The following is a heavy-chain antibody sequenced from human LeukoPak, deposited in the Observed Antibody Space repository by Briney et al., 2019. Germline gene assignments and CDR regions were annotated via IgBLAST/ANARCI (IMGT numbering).Heavy chain of an antibody. CDR3: AKDGEGYTNQTDY. J-gene: IGHJ4*02. CDR1: GFTFNRKG. D-gene: IGHD4-11*01. CDR2: IWHDGSNQ. Sequence: GGSLRLSCVATGFTFNRKGMPWVRQAPGKRLEWVAVIWHDGSNQYYGDCVKGRVTSSRDNSKNTVYLQMNSLRAEDTAVYFCAKDGEGYTNQTDYWGQGTVVTVSS. V-gene: IGHV3-33*06.